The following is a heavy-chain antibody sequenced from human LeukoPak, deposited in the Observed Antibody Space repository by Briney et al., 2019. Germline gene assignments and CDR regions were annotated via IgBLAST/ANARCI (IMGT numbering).Heavy chain of an antibody. CDR1: GYSISSGYY. Sequence: PSETLSLTCAVSGYSISSGYYWGWIRQPPGQGLEWIGSIYHSGSTYYNPSLKSRVTISVDTSKNQFSLKLSSVTAADTAVYYCAKAGGSYDYWGQGTLVTVSS. CDR2: IYHSGST. D-gene: IGHD1-26*01. V-gene: IGHV4-38-2*01. CDR3: AKAGGSYDY. J-gene: IGHJ4*02.